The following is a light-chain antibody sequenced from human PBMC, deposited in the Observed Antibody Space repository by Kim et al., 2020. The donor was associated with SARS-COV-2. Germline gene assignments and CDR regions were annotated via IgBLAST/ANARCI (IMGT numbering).Light chain of an antibody. CDR1: RGSFAIDY. V-gene: IGLV6-57*03. J-gene: IGLJ3*02. CDR3: QSYGDTNVV. Sequence: GTRLPTPCTRRRGSFAIDYVQWFQRRPGSVPTTVVFEYYQRPSRDPYRFSGSGSTSSNSASLTSSGLKTEDEADYCCQSYGDTNVVCGGGTRLAVL. CDR2: EYY.